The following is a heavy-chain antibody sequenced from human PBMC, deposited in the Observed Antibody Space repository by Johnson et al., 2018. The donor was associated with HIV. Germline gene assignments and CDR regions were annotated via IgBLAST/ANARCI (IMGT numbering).Heavy chain of an antibody. CDR2: ISWNSGSI. Sequence: VQLVESGGGLVQPGRSLRLSCAASGFTFDDYAMHWVRQAPGKGLEWVSGISWNSGSIGYADSVKGRFTISRDNSKNTLYLQMNSLRPEDTALYFCARDSGAPGNDAFDIWGQGTMVTISS. J-gene: IGHJ3*02. CDR3: ARDSGAPGNDAFDI. D-gene: IGHD1-26*01. CDR1: GFTFDDYA. V-gene: IGHV3-9*01.